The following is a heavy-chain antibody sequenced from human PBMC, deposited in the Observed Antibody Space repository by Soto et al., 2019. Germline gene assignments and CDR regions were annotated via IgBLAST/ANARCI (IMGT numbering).Heavy chain of an antibody. CDR3: ARESVAYYYDSSGYYRYMDA. CDR2: IIPIFGTA. CDR1: GGTFSSYA. Sequence: SVKVSCKASGGTFSSYAISWVRQAPGQGLEWMGGIIPIFGTANYAQKFQGRVTITADKSTSTAYMELSSLRSEDTAVYYCARESVAYYYDSSGYYRYMDAWGQGTTVTVSS. J-gene: IGHJ6*02. D-gene: IGHD3-22*01. V-gene: IGHV1-69*06.